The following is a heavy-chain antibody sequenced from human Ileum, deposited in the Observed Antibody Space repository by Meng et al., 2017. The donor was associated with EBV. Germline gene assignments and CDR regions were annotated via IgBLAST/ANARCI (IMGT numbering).Heavy chain of an antibody. CDR2: IDYSGSA. D-gene: IGHD3-22*01. CDR3: ARGSTFILVD. V-gene: IGHV4-61*03. CDR1: GGSVATTSDN. J-gene: IGHJ4*02. Sequence: QLKLQGAGPGLAKTVETLSLPCTGSGGSVATTSDNWSWRRPPPGKGLVWIGYIDYSGSAKYHPSLQCRVDMSVDTSKNHFSLKLRSVPAADTGLYYGARGSTFILVDWGQGTLVTVFS.